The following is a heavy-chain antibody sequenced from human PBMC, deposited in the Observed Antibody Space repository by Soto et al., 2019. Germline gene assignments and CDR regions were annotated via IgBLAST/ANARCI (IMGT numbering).Heavy chain of an antibody. J-gene: IGHJ5*02. CDR1: GFTFSDYY. CDR3: ARAKSTSAQFDP. D-gene: IGHD2-2*01. CDR2: ISSSSYT. Sequence: GGSLRLSCAASGFTFSDYYMSWIRQAPGKGLEWVSYISSSSYTNYADSVKGRFTISRDNAKNSLYLQMNSLRAEDTAVYYCARAKSTSAQFDPWGQGTLVTVSS. V-gene: IGHV3-11*06.